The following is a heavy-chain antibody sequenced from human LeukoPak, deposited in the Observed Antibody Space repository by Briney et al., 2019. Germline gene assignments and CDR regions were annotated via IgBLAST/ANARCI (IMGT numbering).Heavy chain of an antibody. Sequence: PSETLSLTCTVSGYSISSGYYWGWVRQPPGKGLEWIGTVYHSGSTYYSPSLRSRVTISVETSKNQFSLKVRSVTAADTAVYYCARVPGEYSDRLTGYGRGCFDPWGKGTLVTVSS. CDR1: GYSISSGYY. CDR3: ARVPGEYSDRLTGYGRGCFDP. D-gene: IGHD3-9*01. J-gene: IGHJ5*02. V-gene: IGHV4-38-2*02. CDR2: VYHSGST.